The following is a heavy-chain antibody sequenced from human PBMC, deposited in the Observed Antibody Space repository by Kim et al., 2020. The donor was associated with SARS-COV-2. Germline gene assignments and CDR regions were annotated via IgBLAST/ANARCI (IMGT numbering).Heavy chain of an antibody. V-gene: IGHV3-43*01. CDR3: AKDLDSSSWYVAPRGGMDV. CDR2: ISWDGGST. D-gene: IGHD6-13*01. Sequence: GGSLRLSCAASGFTFDDYTMHWVRQAPGKGLEWVSLISWDGGSTYYADSVKGRFTISRDNSKNSLYLQMNSLRTEDTALYYCAKDLDSSSWYVAPRGGMDVWGQGTTVTVSS. J-gene: IGHJ6*02. CDR1: GFTFDDYT.